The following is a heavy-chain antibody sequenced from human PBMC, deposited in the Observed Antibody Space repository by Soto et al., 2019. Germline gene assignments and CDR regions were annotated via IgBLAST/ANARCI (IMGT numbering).Heavy chain of an antibody. CDR3: ARVSGGQQLVDAFDI. Sequence: SETLSLTCTVSGGSISSYYWSWIRQPPGKGLEWIGYIYYSGSTNYNPSLKSRVTISVDTSKNQFSLKLSSVTDADAAVYYCARVSGGQQLVDAFDIGGQGTRVTVSS. D-gene: IGHD6-13*01. V-gene: IGHV4-59*01. CDR1: GGSISSYY. J-gene: IGHJ3*02. CDR2: IYYSGST.